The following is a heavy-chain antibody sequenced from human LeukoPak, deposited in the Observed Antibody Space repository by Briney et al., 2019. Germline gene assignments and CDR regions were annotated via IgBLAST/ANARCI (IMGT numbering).Heavy chain of an antibody. CDR1: ADRFTTYS. CDR2: IFPGDSDT. V-gene: IGHV5-51*01. CDR3: ARRPLHSQTYFEP. J-gene: IGHJ5*02. Sequence: GQSLTISCTASADRFTTYSIAWMGHTPVKGLEWMGIIFPGDSDTRYSPSFEGQVSISVDRSTTTAYLHWSSLKASDTAISYCARRPLHSQTYFEPWGQGTLVTVSP.